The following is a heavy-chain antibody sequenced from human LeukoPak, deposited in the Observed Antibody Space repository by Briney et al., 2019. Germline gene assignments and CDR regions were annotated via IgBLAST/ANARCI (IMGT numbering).Heavy chain of an antibody. CDR1: GGSISSGDYY. Sequence: MTSQTLSLTCTVSGGSISSGDYYWSWIRQPPGKGLEWIGYIYYSGSTYYNPSLKSRVTISVDTSKNQFSLKLNSVTAADTAVYYCARGGSNGFDYWGQGTLVTVSS. CDR3: ARGGSNGFDY. CDR2: IYYSGST. D-gene: IGHD4-17*01. V-gene: IGHV4-30-4*01. J-gene: IGHJ4*02.